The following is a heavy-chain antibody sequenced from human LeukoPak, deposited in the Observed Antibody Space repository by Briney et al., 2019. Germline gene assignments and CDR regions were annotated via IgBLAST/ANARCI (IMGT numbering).Heavy chain of an antibody. CDR2: ISANGQAT. J-gene: IGHJ4*02. CDR3: ERDPYKTLLYRLAH. D-gene: IGHD3-10*01. Sequence: PGGSLRLSCAGSGFAFGTYAMSWVRQAPGRGLEWVSSISANGQATYYADSVEGRFTISRDNSKSTLYLQLNSLRAEDTATYYCERDPYKTLLYRLAHWGRGTLVTVSS. V-gene: IGHV3-23*01. CDR1: GFAFGTYA.